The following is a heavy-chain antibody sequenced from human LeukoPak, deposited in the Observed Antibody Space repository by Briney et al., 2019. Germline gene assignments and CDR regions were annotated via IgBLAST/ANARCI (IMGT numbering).Heavy chain of an antibody. V-gene: IGHV3-48*03. Sequence: PGGSLRLSCAASGFTFSINEMNWVRQAPGKGLEWVSYINSGGTIIYYADSVRGRFTISRDIAKNSLYLQMNSLRAEDTAVYYCARDWFVDWGQGTLVIVSS. CDR2: INSGGTII. CDR3: ARDWFVD. J-gene: IGHJ4*02. CDR1: GFTFSINE.